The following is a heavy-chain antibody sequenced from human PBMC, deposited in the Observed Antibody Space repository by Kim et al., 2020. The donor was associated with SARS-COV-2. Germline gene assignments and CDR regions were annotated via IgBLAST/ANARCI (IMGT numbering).Heavy chain of an antibody. CDR2: IYYSGRT. D-gene: IGHD4-17*01. Sequence: SETLSLTCTVSGGSISSYYWSWIRQPPGKGPEWIGYIYYSGRTNYNPSLKRRVTISVDTSKNQFSLKLSSVTAADTDVYYCASSHREGYGGDFYYWGQG. CDR3: ASSHREGYGGDFYY. V-gene: IGHV4-59*08. CDR1: GGSISSYY. J-gene: IGHJ4*02.